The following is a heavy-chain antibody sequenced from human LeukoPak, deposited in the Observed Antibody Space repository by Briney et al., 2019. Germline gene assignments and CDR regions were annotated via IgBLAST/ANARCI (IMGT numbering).Heavy chain of an antibody. D-gene: IGHD6-13*01. Sequence: SETLSLTCSISGGSIESATSYWSWIRQPAGKGLEWIGRTHSSGSTNYNPSLKSRVTISVDTSKNQFSLKLTSATAADTAVYYCARAGSWQGALDYWGQGTLVTVS. CDR3: ARAGSWQGALDY. J-gene: IGHJ4*02. CDR1: GGSIESATSY. CDR2: THSSGST. V-gene: IGHV4-61*02.